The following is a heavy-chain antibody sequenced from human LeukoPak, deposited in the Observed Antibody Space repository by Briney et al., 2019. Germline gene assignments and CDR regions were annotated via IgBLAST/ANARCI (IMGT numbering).Heavy chain of an antibody. Sequence: SETLSLTCTVSGGSISSSSYYWGWIRQPPGKGLEWIGSSGTTYYNPSLKSRVTIPLDTSKNQFSLKLRSVTAADTAVYYCARDRISVTDPPNWFDPWGQGTLVIVSS. V-gene: IGHV4-39*07. CDR2: SGTT. CDR1: GGSISSSSYY. D-gene: IGHD6-19*01. J-gene: IGHJ5*02. CDR3: ARDRISVTDPPNWFDP.